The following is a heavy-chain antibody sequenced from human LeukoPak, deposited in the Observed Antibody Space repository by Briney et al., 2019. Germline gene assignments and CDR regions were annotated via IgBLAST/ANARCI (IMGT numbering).Heavy chain of an antibody. CDR2: ISAYNGNT. Sequence: ASVKVSCKASGYTFTSYGISWGRQAPGQGLEWMGGISAYNGNTNYAQKLQGRVTMTTDTSTSTAYMALRSLRSDDTAVYSCARGSYGDYDWFDPWGQGTLVTVSS. J-gene: IGHJ5*02. CDR1: GYTFTSYG. D-gene: IGHD4-17*01. V-gene: IGHV1-18*01. CDR3: ARGSYGDYDWFDP.